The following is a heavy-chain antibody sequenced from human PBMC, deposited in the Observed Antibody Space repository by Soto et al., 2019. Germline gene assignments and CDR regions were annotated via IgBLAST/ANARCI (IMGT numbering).Heavy chain of an antibody. CDR1: GFTFGDDA. J-gene: IGHJ5*02. V-gene: IGHV3-49*03. D-gene: IGHD3-10*01. CDR2: IRSEAYGGTT. Sequence: GGSLRLSCTASGFTFGDDAMSWFRQAPGKGLEWVGFIRSEAYGGTTEYAASVKGRFTISRDDSKSIAYLQMNSLKTEDTAVYYCTRDRPYYYGSDTYRWFDPWGQGTLVTVSS. CDR3: TRDRPYYYGSDTYRWFDP.